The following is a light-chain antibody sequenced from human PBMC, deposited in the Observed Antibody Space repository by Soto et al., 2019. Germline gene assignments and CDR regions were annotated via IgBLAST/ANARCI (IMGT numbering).Light chain of an antibody. CDR2: EVT. Sequence: LTQPASVSGSPGQSITISCTGTSSDVGGYNYVSWYQQYPGKVPRLIIYEVTYRPSGVSNRFSGSKSGNTASLTISGLRAEDQADYYCSSFSTSDTLEVFGSGTKVTVL. CDR1: SSDVGGYNY. CDR3: SSFSTSDTLEV. J-gene: IGLJ1*01. V-gene: IGLV2-14*01.